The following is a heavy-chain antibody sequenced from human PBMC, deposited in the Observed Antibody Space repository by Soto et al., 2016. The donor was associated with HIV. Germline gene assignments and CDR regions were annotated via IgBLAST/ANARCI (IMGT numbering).Heavy chain of an antibody. CDR2: IGSAGNT. D-gene: IGHD2-8*01. Sequence: EVQLVESGGRWYSLGGPVRLSCAASGFTFSGHDMHWVRQATGKGLEWVASIGSAGNTYYPDSVRGRFSISRENAKNSVYLQIDSLIAGDTALYYCARKHGVGCIDYWGRGTLVTVSS. CDR1: GFTFSGHD. V-gene: IGHV3-13*04. J-gene: IGHJ4*02. CDR3: ARKHGVGCIDY.